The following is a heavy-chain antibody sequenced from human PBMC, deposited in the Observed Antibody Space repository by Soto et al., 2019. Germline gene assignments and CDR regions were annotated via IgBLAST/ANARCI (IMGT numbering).Heavy chain of an antibody. J-gene: IGHJ4*02. V-gene: IGHV3-30*18. CDR1: GFPFSSYG. D-gene: IGHD6-19*01. CDR3: AKDPYSSGRPWYYFDY. Sequence: QVQLVESGGGVVQPGRSLRLSCAASGFPFSSYGIHWVRQAPGKGLEWVAVISYDGSNKYYADSVKGRFTISRDNSKNTLYLQMNSLRAEDTAIYYCAKDPYSSGRPWYYFDYWGQGTLVTVSS. CDR2: ISYDGSNK.